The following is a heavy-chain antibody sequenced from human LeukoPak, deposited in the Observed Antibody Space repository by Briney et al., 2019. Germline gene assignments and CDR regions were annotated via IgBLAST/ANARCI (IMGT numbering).Heavy chain of an antibody. D-gene: IGHD3-3*01. Sequence: SGPTLVKPTQTLTLTCSFSGFSFRTSGVGVACIRQPPGKAREWLAVIYWNDDKRYSPPLKNKLTITKDTSRHNMCFTIRYMEPMDKATYYCAHAPRYYDFSAGYYPKPDYWGQGTLVTVSS. J-gene: IGHJ4*02. CDR1: GFSFRTSGVG. CDR3: AHAPRYYDFSAGYYPKPDY. V-gene: IGHV2-5*01. CDR2: IYWNDDK.